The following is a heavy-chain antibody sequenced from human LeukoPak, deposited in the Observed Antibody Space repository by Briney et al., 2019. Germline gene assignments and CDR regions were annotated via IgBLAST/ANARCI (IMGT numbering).Heavy chain of an antibody. D-gene: IGHD5-18*01. CDR2: ISSSGSTI. V-gene: IGHV3-11*01. CDR3: ARDREYSYAYFDY. Sequence: PGGSLRLSCAASGFTFSDYYMSWIRQAPGKGLEWVSYISSSGSTIYYADSVKGRFTISRDNAKNSLYLQMNSLRAEDTAVYYCARDREYSYAYFDYWGQGTLVTVSS. J-gene: IGHJ4*02. CDR1: GFTFSDYY.